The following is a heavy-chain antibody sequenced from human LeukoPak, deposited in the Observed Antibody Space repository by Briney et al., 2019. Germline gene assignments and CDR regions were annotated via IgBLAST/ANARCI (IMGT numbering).Heavy chain of an antibody. Sequence: KPSETLSLTCTVSGGSISSSIYDWAWIRQPPGKGLEWIGSIYFSGTAYYNPSLKSRITISVDTSKNQFSLNLTSMTAADTAVYYFGRHRDYRSSSPTLFDPWGQGTLVTVSS. CDR3: GRHRDYRSSSPTLFDP. V-gene: IGHV4-39*01. D-gene: IGHD6-13*01. CDR2: IYFSGTA. J-gene: IGHJ5*02. CDR1: GGSISSSIYD.